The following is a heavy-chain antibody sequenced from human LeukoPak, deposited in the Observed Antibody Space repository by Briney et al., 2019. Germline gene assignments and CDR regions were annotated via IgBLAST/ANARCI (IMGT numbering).Heavy chain of an antibody. V-gene: IGHV3-7*01. J-gene: IGHJ4*02. CDR2: VNQDGTLK. CDR1: GFTFTTYW. CDR3: ARTSYYRFDF. Sequence: GGSLRLSCAASGFTFTTYWMTWVRQAPGKGLEWVANVNQDGTLKNYVDSLRDRFTISRDNAKDSLYLQMNNLRAEDTAVYYCARTSYYRFDFWGQGTLVAVSS. D-gene: IGHD3-10*01.